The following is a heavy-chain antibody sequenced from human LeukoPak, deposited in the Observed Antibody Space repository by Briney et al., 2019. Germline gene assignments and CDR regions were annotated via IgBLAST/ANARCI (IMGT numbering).Heavy chain of an antibody. V-gene: IGHV3-66*01. CDR3: ARGDRAASGYDY. Sequence: PGGSLRLSCAASGLIVSSNYMTWVRQAPGKGLEWVSVIYSRGSTYYADSVKGRFTVSRDNSKNTLYLQMNSLRAEDTAVYYCARGDRAASGYDYWGQGTLVTVSS. J-gene: IGHJ4*02. CDR2: IYSRGST. D-gene: IGHD3-22*01. CDR1: GLIVSSNY.